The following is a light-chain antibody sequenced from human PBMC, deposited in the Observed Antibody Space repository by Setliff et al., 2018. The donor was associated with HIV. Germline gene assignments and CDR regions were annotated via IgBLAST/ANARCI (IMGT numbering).Light chain of an antibody. CDR3: SSYTSSSLYV. CDR1: SSDVGGYNY. Sequence: LTQPASVSGSPGQSITISCTGTSSDVGGYNYVSWYQQHPGNAPKLMIFEVSNRPSGVSNRFSGSKSGNTASLTISGLQAEDEADYYCSSYTSSSLYVFGTGTKVTV. CDR2: EVS. V-gene: IGLV2-14*01. J-gene: IGLJ1*01.